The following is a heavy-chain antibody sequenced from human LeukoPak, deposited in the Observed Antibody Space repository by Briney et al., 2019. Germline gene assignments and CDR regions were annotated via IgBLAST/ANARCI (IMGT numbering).Heavy chain of an antibody. CDR3: VRGASEIGTYNILTGYYYDYFDS. J-gene: IGHJ4*02. CDR2: IYVGDSDT. D-gene: IGHD3-9*01. Sequence: GESLKISCKASGXRFSSYWIGWVRQTAGKGLEWMGSIYVGDSDTKYSPSFQGQVTISVDESITIAYLQWSSLKASDTAVYYCVRGASEIGTYNILTGYYYDYFDSWGQGTLVTVSS. V-gene: IGHV5-51*01. CDR1: GXRFSSYW.